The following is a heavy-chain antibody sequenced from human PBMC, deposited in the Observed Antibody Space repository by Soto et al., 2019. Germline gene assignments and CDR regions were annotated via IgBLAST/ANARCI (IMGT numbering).Heavy chain of an antibody. CDR1: GYTFTSYG. CDR2: ISAYNGNT. V-gene: IGHV1-18*01. CDR3: ARGNMARATVTTYWFDP. J-gene: IGHJ5*02. Sequence: GASVKVSCKASGYTFTSYGISWERQAPGQGLEWMGWISAYNGNTNYAQKLQGRVTMTTDTSTSTAYMELRSLRSDDTAVYYCARGNMARATVTTYWFDPWGQGTLVTVSS. D-gene: IGHD4-17*01.